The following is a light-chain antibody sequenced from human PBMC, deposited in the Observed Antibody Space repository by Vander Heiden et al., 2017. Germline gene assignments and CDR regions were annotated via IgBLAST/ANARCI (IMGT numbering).Light chain of an antibody. CDR1: SSNIGNNY. CDR3: STWDTSLSAVV. Sequence: QSVLPQPPSVSAAPGQKVTISCSGSSSNIGNNYVSWYQQFQGTTPKLLISDNNKRPSGIPDRFSGSKSGTSATLGITGLQTGDEADYYCSTWDTSLSAVVFGGGTKVNVL. CDR2: DNN. V-gene: IGLV1-51*01. J-gene: IGLJ3*02.